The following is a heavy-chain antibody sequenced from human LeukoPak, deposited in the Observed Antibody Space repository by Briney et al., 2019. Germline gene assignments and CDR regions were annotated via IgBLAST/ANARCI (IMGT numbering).Heavy chain of an antibody. CDR3: ARIGDFWSGFLYMDV. D-gene: IGHD3-3*01. CDR2: ISAYNGNT. J-gene: IGHJ6*03. CDR1: GYTFTSYG. Sequence: ASVKVSCKASGYTFTSYGISWVRQAPGQGLEWMGWISAYNGNTNYAQKLQGRVTMTTDTSTSTAYKELRSLRSDDTAVYHCARIGDFWSGFLYMDVWGKGTTVTVSS. V-gene: IGHV1-18*01.